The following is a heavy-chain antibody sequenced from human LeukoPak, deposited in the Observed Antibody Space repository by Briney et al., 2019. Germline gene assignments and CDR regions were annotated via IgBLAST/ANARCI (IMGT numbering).Heavy chain of an antibody. Sequence: SETLSLTCTVSGGSISSGGYYWSWIRQHPGKGLEWIGYIYYSGSTYYNPSLKSRVTISVDTSKNQFSLKLSSVTAADTAVYYCAREGYYDSNGHDYWGQGTLVTVSS. V-gene: IGHV4-31*03. D-gene: IGHD3-22*01. J-gene: IGHJ4*02. CDR1: GGSISSGGYY. CDR3: AREGYYDSNGHDY. CDR2: IYYSGST.